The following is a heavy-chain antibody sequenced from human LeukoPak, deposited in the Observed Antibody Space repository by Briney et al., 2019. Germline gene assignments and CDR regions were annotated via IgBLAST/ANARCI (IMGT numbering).Heavy chain of an antibody. Sequence: ASMKVSCKASGYTLTGFYMHWVRQAPGQGLEWMGWINPNSGGTNYAQKFQGRVTMTRDTSISTAYMELSSLRSEDTAVYYCARVAYCGGDCYSNYFDYWGQGTLVTVSS. CDR3: ARVAYCGGDCYSNYFDY. CDR1: GYTLTGFY. D-gene: IGHD2-21*02. CDR2: INPNSGGT. J-gene: IGHJ4*02. V-gene: IGHV1-2*02.